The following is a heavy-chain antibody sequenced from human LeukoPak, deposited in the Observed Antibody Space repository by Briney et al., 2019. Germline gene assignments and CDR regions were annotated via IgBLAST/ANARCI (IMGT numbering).Heavy chain of an antibody. CDR3: AKDEEEIAAAGTGHDY. CDR1: GFTFSSYG. V-gene: IGHV3-23*01. D-gene: IGHD6-13*01. Sequence: GGSLRLSCAASGFTFSSYGMSWVRQAPGKGLEWVSAISGSGGSTYYADSVKGRFTISRDNSKNTLYLQMNSLRAEDTAVYYCAKDEEEIAAAGTGHDYWGQGTLVTVSS. J-gene: IGHJ4*02. CDR2: ISGSGGST.